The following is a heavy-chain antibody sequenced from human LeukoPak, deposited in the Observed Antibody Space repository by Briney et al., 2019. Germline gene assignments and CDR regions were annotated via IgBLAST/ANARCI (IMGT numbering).Heavy chain of an antibody. CDR2: INPNSGGT. V-gene: IGHV1-2*04. J-gene: IGHJ4*02. D-gene: IGHD5-18*01. CDR1: GYTFTGYY. CDR3: ARGQYVDTAMASFDY. Sequence: GASVKVSCKASGYTFTGYYMHWVRQAPGQGLEWMGWINPNSGGTNYAQKFQGWVTMTRDTSISTAYMELSRLRSDDTAVYYCARGQYVDTAMASFDYWGQGTLVTVSS.